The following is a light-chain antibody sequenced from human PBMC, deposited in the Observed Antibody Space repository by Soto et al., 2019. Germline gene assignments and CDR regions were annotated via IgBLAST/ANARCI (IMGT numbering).Light chain of an antibody. CDR1: QSVSGN. J-gene: IGKJ5*01. CDR2: GAS. CDR3: QQYNNWPPIT. Sequence: EIVMTQSPATLSVSPGERATLSCRASQSVSGNLAWYQKKPGQAPRLLSYGASTRATGIPARFSGSGSGTDVTITISSLPSADFAVYYCQQYNNWPPITFGQGTRLEIK. V-gene: IGKV3-15*01.